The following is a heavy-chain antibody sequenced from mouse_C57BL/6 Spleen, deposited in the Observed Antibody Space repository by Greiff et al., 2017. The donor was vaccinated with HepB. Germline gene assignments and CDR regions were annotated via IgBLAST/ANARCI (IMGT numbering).Heavy chain of an antibody. V-gene: IGHV1-26*01. D-gene: IGHD1-1*02. CDR1: GYTFTDYY. CDR2: INPNNGGT. J-gene: IGHJ2*01. CDR3: ARGDYGDY. Sequence: VQLQQSGPELVKPGASVKISCKASGYTFTDYYMNWVKQSHGKSLEWIGDINPNNGGTSYNQKFKGKATLTVDKSSSTAYMELRSLTSEDSAVYYCARGDYGDYWGQGTTLTVSS.